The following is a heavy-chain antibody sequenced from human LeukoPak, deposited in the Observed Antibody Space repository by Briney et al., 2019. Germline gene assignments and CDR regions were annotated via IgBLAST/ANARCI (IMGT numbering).Heavy chain of an antibody. J-gene: IGHJ4*02. D-gene: IGHD5-18*01. CDR2: IYHSGST. CDR3: ASRIYSYGEYYFDY. V-gene: IGHV4-38-2*02. Sequence: PSETLSLTCTVSGYSISSGYYWGWIRQPPGKGLEWIGSIYHSGSTYYNPSLKSRVTISVDTSKNQFSLKLSSVTAADTAVYYCASRIYSYGEYYFDYWGQGTLVTVSS. CDR1: GYSISSGYY.